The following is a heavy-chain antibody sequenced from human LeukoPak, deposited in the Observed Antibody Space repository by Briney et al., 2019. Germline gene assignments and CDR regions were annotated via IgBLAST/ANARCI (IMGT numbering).Heavy chain of an antibody. J-gene: IGHJ1*01. CDR3: AKGLRLVEYFQH. D-gene: IGHD6-19*01. V-gene: IGHV3-53*01. CDR2: IYSGGYT. Sequence: GESLRLSCAASGFTVSSNYMSWVRQAPGKGLEWVSVIYSGGYTYYADSVKGRFTISRDNSKNTLYLQMNSLRAKDTAVYYCAKGLRLVEYFQHWGQGTLVTVSS. CDR1: GFTVSSNY.